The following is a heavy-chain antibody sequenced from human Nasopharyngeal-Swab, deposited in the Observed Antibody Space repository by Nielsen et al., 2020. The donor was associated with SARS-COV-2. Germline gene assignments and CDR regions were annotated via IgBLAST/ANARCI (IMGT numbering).Heavy chain of an antibody. D-gene: IGHD6-6*01. CDR2: IWYDGSNK. CDR3: AKDTYSSSSPEYFHH. Sequence: GESLKISCAASGFTFSNYGMHWARQAPGKGLEWVAVIWYDGSNKYYADSVKGRFTISRDNSKNTLYLQLNSLRVEDTAVYYCAKDTYSSSSPEYFHHWGQGTLVTVSS. CDR1: GFTFSNYG. V-gene: IGHV3-33*06. J-gene: IGHJ1*01.